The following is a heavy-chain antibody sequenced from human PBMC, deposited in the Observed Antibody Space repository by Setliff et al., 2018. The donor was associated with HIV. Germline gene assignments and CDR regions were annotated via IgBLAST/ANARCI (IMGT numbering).Heavy chain of an antibody. J-gene: IGHJ4*02. CDR1: GFTFSSYA. CDR3: AKKARYFDWLLRPLDY. D-gene: IGHD3-9*01. V-gene: IGHV3-23*01. CDR2: ISNSESGGRT. Sequence: GGSLRLSCAASGFTFSSYAMTWVRQAPGKGLEWVSGISNSESGGRTFYADSVKGRFTISRDNSKNTLYMEMSRLRAEDTAVYYCAKKARYFDWLLRPLDYWGQGTLVTVSS.